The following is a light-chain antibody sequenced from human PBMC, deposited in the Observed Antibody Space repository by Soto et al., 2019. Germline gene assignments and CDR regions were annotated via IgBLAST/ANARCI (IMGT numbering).Light chain of an antibody. CDR1: QSVRGAY. V-gene: IGKV3-20*01. J-gene: IGKJ1*01. Sequence: EIVLTQSPGTLSLSPGERATLSCKASQSVRGAYLAWYQLQPGQAPRLLIYGTSSRATGIPDRFSGSGSGTDFTLTISRLEPEDFAVYYCQQYGSSPTFGQGTKVEIK. CDR2: GTS. CDR3: QQYGSSPT.